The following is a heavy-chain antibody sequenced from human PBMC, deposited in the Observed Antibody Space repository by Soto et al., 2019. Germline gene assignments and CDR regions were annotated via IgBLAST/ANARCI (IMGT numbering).Heavy chain of an antibody. V-gene: IGHV3-72*01. CDR3: ARGFNSFDI. CDR2: TRNKANSYTT. CDR1: GFTFSDHY. Sequence: GGSLRLSCAVSGFTFSDHYMDWVRQAPGKGLEWVGRTRNKANSYTTEYAAFVRGRFTISRDDSKNSLYLHMNSLKTEDTAVYYCARGFNSFDIWGQGTMVTVSS. J-gene: IGHJ3*02.